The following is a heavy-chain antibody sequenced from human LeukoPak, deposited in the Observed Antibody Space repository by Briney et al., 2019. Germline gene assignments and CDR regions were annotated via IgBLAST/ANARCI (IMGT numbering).Heavy chain of an antibody. J-gene: IGHJ5*02. Sequence: SETLSLTCAVYGGSFSGYYWSWIRQPPGKGLEWIGEINHSGSTNYNPSLKSRVTISVDTSKNQFSLKLSSVTAADTAVYYCARHYEPYYDILTGYYHGGIGFDPWGQGTLVTVSS. CDR1: GGSFSGYY. D-gene: IGHD3-9*01. V-gene: IGHV4-34*01. CDR3: ARHYEPYYDILTGYYHGGIGFDP. CDR2: INHSGST.